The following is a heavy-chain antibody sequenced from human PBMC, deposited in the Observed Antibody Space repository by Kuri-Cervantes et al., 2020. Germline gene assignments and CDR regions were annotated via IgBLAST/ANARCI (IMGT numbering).Heavy chain of an antibody. D-gene: IGHD3-10*02. Sequence: SKTLSLTCTVSGASVSSGSYYWSWSRQPPGKGLERIGYIYYSGSTNYNPSLKSQVTISVDTSKNQFSLKLSSVTAADTDVYYCACAGRDRDYYSGIDVWGQGTTVTVSS. CDR1: GASVSSGSYY. CDR2: IYYSGST. J-gene: IGHJ6*02. V-gene: IGHV4-61*01. CDR3: ACAGRDRDYYSGIDV.